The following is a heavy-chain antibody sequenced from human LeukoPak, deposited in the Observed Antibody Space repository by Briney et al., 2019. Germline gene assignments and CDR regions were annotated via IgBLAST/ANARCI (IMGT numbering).Heavy chain of an antibody. CDR3: ARVMAVAGTISYHFDY. D-gene: IGHD6-19*01. V-gene: IGHV3-66*01. CDR1: GFTVSSNY. CDR2: IYSGGST. J-gene: IGHJ4*02. Sequence: GGSLRLSCAASGFTVSSNYMSWVRQAPGKGLEWVSVIYSGGSTYYAGSVKGRFTISRDNSKNTLYLQMNSLRAEDTAVYYCARVMAVAGTISYHFDYWGQGTLVTVSS.